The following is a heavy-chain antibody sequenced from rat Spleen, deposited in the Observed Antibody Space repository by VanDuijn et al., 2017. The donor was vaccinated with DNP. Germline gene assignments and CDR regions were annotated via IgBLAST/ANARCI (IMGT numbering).Heavy chain of an antibody. D-gene: IGHD1-4*01. CDR1: GFTFSNYG. CDR2: ITNSGGST. J-gene: IGHJ4*01. Sequence: EVQLVESGGGLVQPGGSMKVSCAASGFTFSNYGMAWVRQAPTKGLEWVASITNSGGSTYYRDSVKGRITISRDNAKSTLYLQMDSLRSEDTATYYCTTGAGSPWGQGTSVTVSS. V-gene: IGHV5-46*01. CDR3: TTGAGSP.